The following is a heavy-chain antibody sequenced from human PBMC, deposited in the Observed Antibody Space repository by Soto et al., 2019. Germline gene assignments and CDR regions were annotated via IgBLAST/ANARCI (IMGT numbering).Heavy chain of an antibody. CDR1: GYTFTSYG. Sequence: ASVKVSCKASGYTFTSYGISWVRQAPGQGLEWMGWISAYNGNTNYAQKLQGRVTMTTDTSTSTAYMELRSLRSDDTAVYYCAGDWLITLGYSYGSPFDYWGQGTLVTVSS. J-gene: IGHJ4*02. CDR2: ISAYNGNT. D-gene: IGHD5-18*01. CDR3: AGDWLITLGYSYGSPFDY. V-gene: IGHV1-18*04.